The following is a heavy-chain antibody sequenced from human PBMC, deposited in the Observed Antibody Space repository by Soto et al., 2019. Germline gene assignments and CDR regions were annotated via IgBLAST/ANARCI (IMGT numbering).Heavy chain of an antibody. CDR2: ISASGFKI. CDR3: ARGNYFQAGSAYNFDY. V-gene: IGHV3-48*03. Sequence: GSLRLSCAASGFTFNSYDMSWVRQAPGKGLEWVSYISASGFKIYYADSVKGRFTISRDNADNSMYLQMNSLRAEDTALYYFARGNYFQAGSAYNFDYWGQG. CDR1: GFTFNSYD. J-gene: IGHJ4*02. D-gene: IGHD5-12*01.